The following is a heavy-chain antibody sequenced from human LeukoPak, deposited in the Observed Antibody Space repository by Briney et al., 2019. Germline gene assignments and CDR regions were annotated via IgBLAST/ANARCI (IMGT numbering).Heavy chain of an antibody. D-gene: IGHD3-10*02. J-gene: IGHJ4*02. CDR1: GGSISPYY. CDR2: IYYSGNT. V-gene: IGHV4-59*01. Sequence: SETLSLTCTVSGGSISPYYWSWIRQPPGKGLEWLGYIYYSGNTDYNPSLESRVAISVDTSKNQFSLKLSSVTAADTAVYYCARSTGSTMFIDYWGQGTLVTVSS. CDR3: ARSTGSTMFIDY.